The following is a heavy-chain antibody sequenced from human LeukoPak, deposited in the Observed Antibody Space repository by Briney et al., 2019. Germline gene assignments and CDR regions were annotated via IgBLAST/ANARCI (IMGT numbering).Heavy chain of an antibody. CDR2: ISYDGSNK. J-gene: IGHJ4*02. CDR1: GFTFSSYA. Sequence: GRSLRLSCAASGFTFSSYAMHWVRQAPGKGLEWVAVISYDGSNKYYADSVKGRFTISRDNSKNTLYLQMNSLRAEDTAVYYCARDQEWLVLGQYYFDYWGQGTLVTVSS. D-gene: IGHD6-19*01. V-gene: IGHV3-30-3*01. CDR3: ARDQEWLVLGQYYFDY.